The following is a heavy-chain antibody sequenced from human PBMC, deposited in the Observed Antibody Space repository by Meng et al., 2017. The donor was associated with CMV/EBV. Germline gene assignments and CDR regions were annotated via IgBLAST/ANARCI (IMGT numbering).Heavy chain of an antibody. Sequence: ASVKVSCKASGYTFTGYYMHWVRQAPGQGLEWMGWINPNSGGTNYAQKFQGRVTMTRDTSISTAYMELSRLRSDDTAAYYCARELRGSYDSSEPRWFDPWGQGTLVTVSS. CDR3: ARELRGSYDSSEPRWFDP. V-gene: IGHV1-2*02. CDR1: GYTFTGYY. J-gene: IGHJ5*02. CDR2: INPNSGGT. D-gene: IGHD3-22*01.